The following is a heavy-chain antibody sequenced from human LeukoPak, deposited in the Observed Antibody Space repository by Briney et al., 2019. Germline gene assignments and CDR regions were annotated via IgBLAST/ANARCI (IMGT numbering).Heavy chain of an antibody. V-gene: IGHV3-23*01. CDR3: TKGPSITMIVAYFQH. D-gene: IGHD3-22*01. CDR1: GFTFSNYS. Sequence: PGGSLRLSCAASGFTFSNYSMNWVRQAPGKGLEWVSVITSSGDRTSYADSVKGRFTVSRDNSKNMLYLEMNSLRAEDTAVYYCTKGPSITMIVAYFQHWGQGTLVTVSS. J-gene: IGHJ1*01. CDR2: ITSSGDRT.